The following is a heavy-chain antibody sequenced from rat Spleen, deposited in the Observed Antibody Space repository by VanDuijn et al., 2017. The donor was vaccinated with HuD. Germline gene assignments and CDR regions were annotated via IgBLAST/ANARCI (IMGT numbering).Heavy chain of an antibody. Sequence: EVHLVESGGGLVQPGRSMKLSCTASGFTFSDYAMAWVRQAPTKGLEWVASISPSGGSTYYRDSVKGRFTVSRDNAKSTLYLQMNSLRSEDTATYYCTRGGNYDFDYWGQGVMVTVSS. CDR1: GFTFSDYA. CDR3: TRGGNYDFDY. J-gene: IGHJ2*01. V-gene: IGHV5-25*01. D-gene: IGHD1-10*01. CDR2: ISPSGGST.